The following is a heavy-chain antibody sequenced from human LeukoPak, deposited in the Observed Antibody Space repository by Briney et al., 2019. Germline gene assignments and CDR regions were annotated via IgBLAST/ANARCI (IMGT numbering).Heavy chain of an antibody. Sequence: XXXXYAMHWVRQAXGXGLEWVAVISYDGSNKYYADSVKGRFTISRDNSKNTLYLQMNSLRAEDTAVYYCVVPGGYSSGWFDFDYWGQGTLVTVSS. J-gene: IGHJ4*02. CDR1: XXXXYA. CDR2: ISYDGSNK. D-gene: IGHD6-19*01. CDR3: VVPGGYSSGWFDFDY. V-gene: IGHV3-30*14.